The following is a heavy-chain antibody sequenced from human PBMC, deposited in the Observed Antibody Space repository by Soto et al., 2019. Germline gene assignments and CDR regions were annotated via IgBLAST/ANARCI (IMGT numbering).Heavy chain of an antibody. D-gene: IGHD3-3*01. V-gene: IGHV5-51*01. CDR2: IYPGDSDT. Sequence: GESLKISCKGSGYSFTSYWIGWVRQMPGKGLEWMGIIYPGDSDTRYSPSFQGQVTISADKSISTAYLQWSSLKASDTAMYYCASWYYDFWSGYYDAFYIWGQGTMVTVSS. CDR1: GYSFTSYW. CDR3: ASWYYDFWSGYYDAFYI. J-gene: IGHJ3*02.